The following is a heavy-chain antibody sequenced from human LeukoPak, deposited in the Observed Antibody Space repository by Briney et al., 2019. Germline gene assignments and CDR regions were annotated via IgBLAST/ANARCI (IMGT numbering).Heavy chain of an antibody. Sequence: SETLSLTCTVSRGSISPYYWSWLRQSPGKGLEWIGYIYYIGTTNYNPSLQSRVTMSVDTSTNQFTLNLASVTAADTAVYYCARGGFESCSAGSCLLGNYWGQGILVAVSS. D-gene: IGHD2-15*01. V-gene: IGHV4-59*01. CDR3: ARGGFESCSAGSCLLGNY. J-gene: IGHJ4*02. CDR1: RGSISPYY. CDR2: IYYIGTT.